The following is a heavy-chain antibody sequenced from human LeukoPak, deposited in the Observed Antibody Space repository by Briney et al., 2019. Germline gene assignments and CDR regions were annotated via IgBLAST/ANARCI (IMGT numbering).Heavy chain of an antibody. CDR3: SGESGPFCPFGY. Sequence: SETLSLTCGVPGGSISGTNWWSWVRQPPGQGLEWIGEISLAGQTNYNPSLNGRVTMSLDKSSNQLSLHLTSVTAADTATYYCSGESGPFCPFGYWGQGTLVIVSS. CDR1: GGSISGTNW. CDR2: ISLAGQT. J-gene: IGHJ4*02. V-gene: IGHV4/OR15-8*02. D-gene: IGHD1-26*01.